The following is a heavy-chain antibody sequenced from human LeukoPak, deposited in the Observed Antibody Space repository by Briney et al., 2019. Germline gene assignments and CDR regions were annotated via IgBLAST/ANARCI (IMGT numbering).Heavy chain of an antibody. CDR3: ARNYGDYPWN. CDR2: IWYDGSKE. CDR1: QIIFSDYG. V-gene: IGHV3-33*03. D-gene: IGHD4-17*01. Sequence: GRSLRLSCAASQIIFSDYGMHWVRQAPGKGLEWVAVIWYDGSKEYYADSVKGRFTISRDNAKNSLYLQMNSLRAEDTAVYYCARNYGDYPWNWGQGTLVTVSS. J-gene: IGHJ4*02.